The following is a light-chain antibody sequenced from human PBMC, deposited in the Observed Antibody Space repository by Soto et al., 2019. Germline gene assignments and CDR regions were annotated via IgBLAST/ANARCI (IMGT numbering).Light chain of an antibody. CDR2: KTS. CDR3: QHWNDYSWT. J-gene: IGKJ1*01. V-gene: IGKV1-5*03. CDR1: QSISIW. Sequence: DIHMTQSPSTLSASVGDRVTITCRASQSISIWLAWYQQKPGKAPNLLIYKTSSLETGVPSRFSGSGSGTDLTLTISSLQPDDFATYYCQHWNDYSWTFGQGTKVEVK.